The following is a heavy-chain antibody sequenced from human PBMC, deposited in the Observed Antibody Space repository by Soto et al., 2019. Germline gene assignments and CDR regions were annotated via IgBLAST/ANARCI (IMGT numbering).Heavy chain of an antibody. CDR1: GFTFSSYS. J-gene: IGHJ6*03. CDR2: ISSSSSYI. Sequence: EVQLVESGGGLVKPGGSLRLSCAASGFTFSSYSMNWVRQAPGKGLEWVSSISSSSSYIYYADSVKGRFTISRDNAKNSLYLQMNSLRAEDTAVYYCARDRTPYNWNDVCYMDVWGKGTTVTVSS. D-gene: IGHD1-20*01. V-gene: IGHV3-21*01. CDR3: ARDRTPYNWNDVCYMDV.